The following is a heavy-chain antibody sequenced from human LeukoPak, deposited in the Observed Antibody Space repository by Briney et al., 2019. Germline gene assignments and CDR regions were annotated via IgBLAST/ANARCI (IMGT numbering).Heavy chain of an antibody. CDR3: ARDYGGRFDY. D-gene: IGHD4-23*01. J-gene: IGHJ4*02. Sequence: SQTLSLTCGVSGYSISSGDYWGWIRQPPGKGLEWIGSNYHTGSTHHDPPLESRVTTSVDTSKNHFSLKLSSVTAADTAVYYCARDYGGRFDYWGQGILVTASS. CDR1: GYSISSGDY. CDR2: NYHTGST. V-gene: IGHV4-38-2*02.